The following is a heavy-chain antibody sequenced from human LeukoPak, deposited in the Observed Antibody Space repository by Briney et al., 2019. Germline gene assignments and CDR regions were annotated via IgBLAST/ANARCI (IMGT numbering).Heavy chain of an antibody. J-gene: IGHJ5*02. D-gene: IGHD3-10*01. CDR3: ARAPTRMVRGVTRNWFDP. V-gene: IGHV4-59*01. CDR2: IYYSGST. Sequence: SETLSLTCTVSGGSISSYYWSWIRQPPGKGLEWIGYIYYSGSTNYNPPLKSRVTISVDTSKNQFSLKLSSVTAADTAVYYCARAPTRMVRGVTRNWFDPWGQGTLVTVSS. CDR1: GGSISSYY.